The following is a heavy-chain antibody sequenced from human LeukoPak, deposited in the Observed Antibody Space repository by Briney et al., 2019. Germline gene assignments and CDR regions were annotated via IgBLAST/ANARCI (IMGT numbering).Heavy chain of an antibody. Sequence: GSLRLSCAASGFTFSTYWMTWVRQAPGKGLQWVANIKEDGSAKSDVDAVRGRFTISRDNRKQLLYLQMNSLRAEDTAVYYCARDNGYYGVDVWGQGTTVTVSS. CDR2: IKEDGSAK. D-gene: IGHD2-8*01. CDR1: GFTFSTYW. CDR3: ARDNGYYGVDV. J-gene: IGHJ6*02. V-gene: IGHV3-7*01.